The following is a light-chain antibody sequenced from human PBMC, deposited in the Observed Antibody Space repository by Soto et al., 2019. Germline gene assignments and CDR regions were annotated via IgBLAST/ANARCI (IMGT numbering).Light chain of an antibody. V-gene: IGLV1-47*01. Sequence: QLVLTQPPSASGTPGQRVTISCSGSSSNIGNNFVYWYQQFPGSAPRLLIYRNDQRPSGVPDRFSGSKSGTSASLAISGLRSEDEADYYCAAWDDSLSGWVFGGGTKVTVL. CDR3: AAWDDSLSGWV. CDR2: RND. CDR1: SSNIGNNF. J-gene: IGLJ3*02.